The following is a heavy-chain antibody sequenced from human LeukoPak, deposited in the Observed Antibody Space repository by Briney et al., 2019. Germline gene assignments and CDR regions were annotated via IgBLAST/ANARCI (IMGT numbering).Heavy chain of an antibody. Sequence: SETLSLTCTVSGGSISSYYWSWIRQPPGKGLEWIGYIYYSGSTNYNPSLKSRVTISVDTSKNQFSRKLSSVTAADTAVYYCAILTGEYYFDYWGQGTLVTVSS. D-gene: IGHD7-27*01. V-gene: IGHV4-59*01. CDR1: GGSISSYY. J-gene: IGHJ4*02. CDR2: IYYSGST. CDR3: AILTGEYYFDY.